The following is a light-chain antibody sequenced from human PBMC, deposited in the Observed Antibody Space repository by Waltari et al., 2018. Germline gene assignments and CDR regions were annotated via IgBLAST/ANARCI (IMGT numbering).Light chain of an antibody. Sequence: DIVMTQSPDSLAVSLGERATINCKSSQRVLYSSNNKNYLAWYQQKPGQHPKLLIYWAATRESGVPDRFSGGVSGTEFTLTISSLQAEDVSVYYCQHYYSPPWTFGQGTKVEIK. CDR1: QRVLYSSNNKNY. CDR2: WAA. V-gene: IGKV4-1*01. CDR3: QHYYSPPWT. J-gene: IGKJ1*01.